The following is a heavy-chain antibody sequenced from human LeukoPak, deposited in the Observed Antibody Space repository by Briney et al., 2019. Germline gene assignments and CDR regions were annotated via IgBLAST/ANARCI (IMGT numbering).Heavy chain of an antibody. CDR3: SAAVGTDFYDYGMDV. V-gene: IGHV1-46*01. CDR1: GYTFTSYY. J-gene: IGHJ6*02. CDR2: INPSGGST. Sequence: ASVKVSCKASGYTFTSYYMHWVRQAPGQGLEWMGIINPSGGSTSYAQKFQGRVTMTRDTSTSTVYMELSSLRSEDTAVYYCSAAVGTDFYDYGMDVWGQGTTVTVSS. D-gene: IGHD6-13*01.